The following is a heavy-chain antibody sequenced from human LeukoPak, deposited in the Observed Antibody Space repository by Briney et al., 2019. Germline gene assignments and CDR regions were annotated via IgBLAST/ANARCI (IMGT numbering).Heavy chain of an antibody. CDR2: INQDGSEK. Sequence: PGGSLRLSCAASGFTFSSYWMSWVRQAPGKGLEWVAKINQDGSEKYFVDSVKGRFTISRDNAKNSLYLQMNSLRAEDTAVYYCARRIYCSGGSCYREAYYYYYMDVWGKGTTVTVSS. D-gene: IGHD2-15*01. CDR3: ARRIYCSGGSCYREAYYYYYMDV. J-gene: IGHJ6*03. V-gene: IGHV3-7*01. CDR1: GFTFSSYW.